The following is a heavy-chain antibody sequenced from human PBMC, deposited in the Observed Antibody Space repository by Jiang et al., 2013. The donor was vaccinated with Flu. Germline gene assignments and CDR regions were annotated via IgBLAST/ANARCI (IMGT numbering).Heavy chain of an antibody. D-gene: IGHD4-17*01. CDR3: ARLDYGDGYYYYGMDV. Sequence: QTLSLTCTVSGGSISSTSYCWGWIRQPPGKGLEWIGSVYSGGSTYYNPSLKSRVTISLDMSKNQFSLSLTSVTAADTAVFYCARLDYGDGYYYYGMDVWGQGT. V-gene: IGHV4-39*01. J-gene: IGHJ6*02. CDR2: VYSGGST. CDR1: GGSISSTSYC.